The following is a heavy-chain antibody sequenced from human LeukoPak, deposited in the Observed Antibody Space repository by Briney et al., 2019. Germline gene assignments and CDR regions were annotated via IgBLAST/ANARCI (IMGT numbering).Heavy chain of an antibody. CDR2: IKQDGREK. D-gene: IGHD3-9*01. V-gene: IGHV3-7*01. CDR1: VFICRSYC. CDR3: ARVEYYDVCTGFAY. Sequence: GGPLRLSCAASVFICRSYCVIGVREAPGKGLEGVANIKQDGREKYYVDSVKGRFTISRDNAKNSLYLQMNSLRAEDTAVYYCARVEYYDVCTGFAYWGQGTLVTVSS. J-gene: IGHJ4*02.